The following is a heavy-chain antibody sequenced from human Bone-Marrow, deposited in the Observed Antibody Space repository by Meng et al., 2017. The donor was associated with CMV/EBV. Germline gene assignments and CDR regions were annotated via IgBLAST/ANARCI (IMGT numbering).Heavy chain of an antibody. CDR3: AGIAAAGTLWYYYYGMDV. CDR1: GGSISSYY. D-gene: IGHD6-13*01. J-gene: IGHJ6*02. CDR2: IYYSGST. Sequence: LRLSCTVSGGSISSYYWSWIRQPPGKGLEWIGYIYYSGSTNYNPSLKSRVTISVDTSKNQFSLKLSSVTAADTAVYYCAGIAAAGTLWYYYYGMDVWGQGTTVTVSS. V-gene: IGHV4-59*01.